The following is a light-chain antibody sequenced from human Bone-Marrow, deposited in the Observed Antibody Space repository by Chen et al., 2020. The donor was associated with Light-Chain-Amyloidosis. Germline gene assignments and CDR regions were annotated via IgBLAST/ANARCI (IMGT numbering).Light chain of an antibody. CDR1: SSDVGGDNH. CDR2: EVT. Sequence: QSALTQPASVSGSPGQSITFSCTGTSSDVGGDNHVSWYQQHPDKAPKLMIYEVTNRPSWVPGRFSGSTSDNTASLTISGLQTEDEADDFCSSYTIANTLVFGSGTRVTVL. CDR3: SSYTIANTLV. J-gene: IGLJ1*01. V-gene: IGLV2-14*01.